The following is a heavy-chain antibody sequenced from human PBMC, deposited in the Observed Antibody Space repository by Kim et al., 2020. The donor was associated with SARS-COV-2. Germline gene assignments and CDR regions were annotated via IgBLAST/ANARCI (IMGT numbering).Heavy chain of an antibody. CDR2: ST. V-gene: IGHV4-31*02. CDR3: ARDLGSRNDY. Sequence: STYYNPALKSRVTISVDPSKNQFSLKLSSVTAADTAVYYCARDLGSRNDYWGQGTLVTVSS. J-gene: IGHJ4*02.